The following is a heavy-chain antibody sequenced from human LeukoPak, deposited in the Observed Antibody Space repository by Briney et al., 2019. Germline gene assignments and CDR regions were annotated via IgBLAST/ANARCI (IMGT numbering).Heavy chain of an antibody. Sequence: PSETLSLTCTVSGGSTSSYYWSWIRQPPGKGLEWIGYIYYSGSTNYNPSLKSRVTISVDTSKNQFSLKLSSVTAADTAVYYCARGMGGYSYVLAFDYWGQGTLVTVSS. CDR3: ARGMGGYSYVLAFDY. D-gene: IGHD5-18*01. J-gene: IGHJ4*02. V-gene: IGHV4-59*01. CDR1: GGSTSSYY. CDR2: IYYSGST.